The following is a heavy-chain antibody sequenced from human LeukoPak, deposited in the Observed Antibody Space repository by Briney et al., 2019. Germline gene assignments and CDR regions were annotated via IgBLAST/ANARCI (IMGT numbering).Heavy chain of an antibody. CDR3: AKHIYGVVSIQQ. CDR2: IRSKTDGGTT. CDR1: GFTFRDAW. D-gene: IGHD3-3*01. V-gene: IGHV3-15*01. J-gene: IGHJ1*01. Sequence: GGSLRLSCATSGFTFRDAWMTWVRQAPGKGLEWVGRIRSKTDGGTTDYAVSVQGRFTISRDDSKNTLYLQMSSLKTEDTAVYYCAKHIYGVVSIQQWGQGTLVTVSS.